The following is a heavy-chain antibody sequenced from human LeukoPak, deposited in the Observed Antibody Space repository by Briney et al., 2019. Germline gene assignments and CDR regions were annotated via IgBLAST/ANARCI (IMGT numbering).Heavy chain of an antibody. CDR2: IIPIFGTA. D-gene: IGHD3-3*01. V-gene: IGHV1-69*01. CDR3: ARDPPPFGIFGVVTWRWFDP. J-gene: IGHJ5*02. CDR1: GGTFSSYA. Sequence: SVKVSCKASGGTFSSYAISWVRQAPGQGLEWMGGIIPIFGTANYARKFQGRVTITADESTSTAYMELSSLRSEDTAVYYCARDPPPFGIFGVVTWRWFDPWGQGTLVTVSS.